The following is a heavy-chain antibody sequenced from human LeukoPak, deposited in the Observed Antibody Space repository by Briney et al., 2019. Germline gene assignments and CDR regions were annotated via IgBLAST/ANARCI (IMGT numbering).Heavy chain of an antibody. D-gene: IGHD3-22*01. CDR3: SRVFGGGYYDY. J-gene: IGHJ4*02. V-gene: IGHV3-11*01. Sequence: GGCLRLSCAAAGFTFSDYHIRWIRQAAGKGLEWVSYISTSGSIIYHAGSVKGRFTISRANAKNSLYLQMNSLRAEDTAVYYCSRVFGGGYYDYWGQGTLVTVSS. CDR1: GFTFSDYH. CDR2: ISTSGSII.